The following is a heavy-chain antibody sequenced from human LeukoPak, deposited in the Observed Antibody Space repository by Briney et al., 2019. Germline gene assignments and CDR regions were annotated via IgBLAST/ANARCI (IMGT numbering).Heavy chain of an antibody. CDR2: IYYRGST. V-gene: IGHV4-39*01. CDR3: ARDGSSYPYYGMDV. D-gene: IGHD6-6*01. Sequence: PSETLSLTCTVSGGSISSYYWGWIRQPPGKGLEWIGSIYYRGSTYSNPSLKSRLTISVDTSKNQFSLKLTSVTAADTAVYYCARDGSSYPYYGMDVWGQGTTVTVSS. J-gene: IGHJ6*02. CDR1: GGSISSYY.